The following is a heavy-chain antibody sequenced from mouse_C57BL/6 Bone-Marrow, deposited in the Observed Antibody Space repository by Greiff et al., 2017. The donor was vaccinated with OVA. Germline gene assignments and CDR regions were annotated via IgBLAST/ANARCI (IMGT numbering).Heavy chain of an antibody. V-gene: IGHV1-53*01. CDR1: GYTFTSYW. CDR2: INPRNGGT. J-gene: IGHJ3*01. CDR3: AREGLAD. D-gene: IGHD2-4*01. Sequence: VQLQQPGTELVKPGASVQLSCKASGYTFTSYWMHWVKQRPGQGLEWIGTINPRNGGTTYNEKFKSKATLTVDKSSSTAYMQLSSLTSEDSAVYYCAREGLADWGQGTLVTVSA.